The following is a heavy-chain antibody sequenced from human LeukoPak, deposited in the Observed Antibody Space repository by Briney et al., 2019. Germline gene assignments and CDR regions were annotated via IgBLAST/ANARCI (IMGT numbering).Heavy chain of an antibody. J-gene: IGHJ4*02. CDR2: INHSGST. V-gene: IGHV4-34*01. Sequence: PSETLSLTCAVYGGSFSGYYWSWIRQPPGKGLEWIGEINHSGSTNYNPSLKSRVTISVGTSKNQFSLKLSSVTAADTAVYYCARGEIAAAGTTFFDYWGQGTLVTVSS. CDR3: ARGEIAAAGTTFFDY. D-gene: IGHD6-13*01. CDR1: GGSFSGYY.